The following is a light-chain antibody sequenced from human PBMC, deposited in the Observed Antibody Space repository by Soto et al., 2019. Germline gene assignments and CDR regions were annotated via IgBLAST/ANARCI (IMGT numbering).Light chain of an antibody. CDR3: QQFDSSPFI. CDR1: QGISSA. V-gene: IGKV1-13*02. CDR2: GAS. J-gene: IGKJ3*01. Sequence: AIQLTQSPSSLSASVGDRVTITCRASQGISSALAWYRQTPGKPPNLLIYGASKLRRGVPSRFSGSGSGTDFTLTISSLQPEDFATYYCQQFDSSPFIFGPGTKVDIK.